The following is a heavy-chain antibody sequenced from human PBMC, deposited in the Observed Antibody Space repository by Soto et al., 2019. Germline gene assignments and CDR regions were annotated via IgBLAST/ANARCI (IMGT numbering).Heavy chain of an antibody. J-gene: IGHJ4*02. CDR2: IYPGDSDT. V-gene: IGHV5-51*01. CDR1: GYSFTSYW. CDR3: ARLAYCGGDCYSYFDY. Sequence: GESLKISCKGSGYSFTSYWIGWVRQMPGKGQEWMGIIYPGDSDTRYSPSFQGQVTISADKSISTAYLQWSSLKASDTAMYYCARLAYCGGDCYSYFDYWGQGTLVTVSS. D-gene: IGHD2-21*01.